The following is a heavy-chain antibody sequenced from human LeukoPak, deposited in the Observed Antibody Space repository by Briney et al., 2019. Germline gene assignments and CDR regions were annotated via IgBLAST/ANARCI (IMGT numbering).Heavy chain of an antibody. CDR2: INHSGST. V-gene: IGHV4-34*01. Sequence: SETLSLTCAVYGGSFSGYYWSWIRQPPGKGLEWIGEINHSGSTNYNPSLKSRVTISVDTSKNQFSLKLGSVTAADTAVYYCARGSAFDYWGQGTLVTVSS. CDR1: GGSFSGYY. J-gene: IGHJ4*02. CDR3: ARGSAFDY.